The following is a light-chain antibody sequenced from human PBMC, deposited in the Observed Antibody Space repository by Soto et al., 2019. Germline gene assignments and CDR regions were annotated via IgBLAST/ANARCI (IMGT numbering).Light chain of an antibody. J-gene: IGKJ1*01. V-gene: IGKV3-15*01. CDR2: DAS. CDR3: QQYNNWLT. CDR1: QSVSSN. Sequence: EIVMTQSPATLSVSPGERATLSCRASQSVSSNLAWYQQKPSQAPRFFFYDASSRATGIPAWFSGSGSGTEFILTISSLQSEDFAVYYCQQYNNWLTFGQGTKVDIK.